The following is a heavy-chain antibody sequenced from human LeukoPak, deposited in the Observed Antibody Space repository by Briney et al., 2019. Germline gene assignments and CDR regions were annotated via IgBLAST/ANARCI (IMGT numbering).Heavy chain of an antibody. CDR3: ARVLVLGELNWFDP. V-gene: IGHV4-61*02. CDR2: IYTSGIT. CDR1: GGAISNESYY. D-gene: IGHD3-16*01. J-gene: IGHJ5*02. Sequence: PSEALSLTCTVSGGAISNESYYWSWIRQPAGKGLEWIGRIYTSGITNYNPSLKSRVTMSVQPSKSQFSLNQRPVTAADTAVYYCARVLVLGELNWFDPWGQGTLVTVSA.